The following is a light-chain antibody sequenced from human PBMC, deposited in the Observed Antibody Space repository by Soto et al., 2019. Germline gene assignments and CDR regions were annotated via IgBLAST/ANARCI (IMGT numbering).Light chain of an antibody. CDR1: QGISSA. CDR3: QQFNSYPPLT. CDR2: DAS. Sequence: AIQLTQSPSSLSASVGDRVTITCRASQGISSALAWYQQKPGKAPKLLIYDASSLESGVPSRFSGSGSGTDFTLTIGSLQPEDFATYYCQQFNSYPPLTFGGGTKVDIK. J-gene: IGKJ4*01. V-gene: IGKV1-13*02.